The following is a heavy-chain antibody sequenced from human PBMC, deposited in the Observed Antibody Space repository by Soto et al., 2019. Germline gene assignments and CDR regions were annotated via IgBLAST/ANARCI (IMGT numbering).Heavy chain of an antibody. D-gene: IGHD3-16*01. V-gene: IGHV3-11*01. CDR3: AGDLLIGGGYYFDY. CDR1: GFTFSDYY. Sequence: QVQLVESGGGLVKPGGSLRLSCAASGFTFSDYYMSWIRQAPGKGLEWVSYISSSGSTIYYADSVKGRFTISRDNAKNSRSLQKNNLRTEGPAFYYCAGDLLIGGGYYFDYWGQGTLVTVSS. J-gene: IGHJ4*02. CDR2: ISSSGSTI.